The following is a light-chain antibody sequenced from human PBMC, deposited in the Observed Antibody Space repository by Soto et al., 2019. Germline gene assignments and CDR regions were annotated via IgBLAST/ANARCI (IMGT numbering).Light chain of an antibody. CDR2: AAS. V-gene: IGKV1-27*01. Sequence: DIPMPQSPSSLSASVGDRVTITFQASQGISNYLAWYQQKPGKVPKLLIYAASTLQSGVPSRFSGSGSGTDFTLTISSLQPEDVATYYCQKYNSAPQTFCGGTNVDIK. CDR1: QGISNY. CDR3: QKYNSAPQT. J-gene: IGKJ4*01.